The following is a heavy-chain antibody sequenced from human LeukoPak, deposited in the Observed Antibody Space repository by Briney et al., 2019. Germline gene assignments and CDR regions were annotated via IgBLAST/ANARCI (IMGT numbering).Heavy chain of an antibody. CDR3: ARDRDTAMGYNWFDP. CDR2: INPSGGST. Sequence: ASVRVSCKASGYTFTSYYMHWVRQAPGQGLEWMGIINPSGGSTSYAQKFQGRVTMTRDTSTSTVYMELSSLRSEDTAVYYCARDRDTAMGYNWFDPWGQGTLVTVSS. J-gene: IGHJ5*02. CDR1: GYTFTSYY. V-gene: IGHV1-46*01. D-gene: IGHD5-18*01.